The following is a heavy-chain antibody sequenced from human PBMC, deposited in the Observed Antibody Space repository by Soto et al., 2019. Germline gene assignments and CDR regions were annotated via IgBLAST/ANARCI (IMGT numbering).Heavy chain of an antibody. V-gene: IGHV3-23*01. CDR2: IRGSDGRT. Sequence: DVQLLESGGGLVQPGGSLRLACAASGVNIGSYGMTWVRQAPGKGLEWVSTIRGSDGRTYHADSVTGRFTISREISKNTLYLQMNSLRADDTAVYYCAKDVNYDMLAGYYYYWGQGTLVTVSS. J-gene: IGHJ4*02. CDR1: GVNIGSYG. D-gene: IGHD3-9*01. CDR3: AKDVNYDMLAGYYYY.